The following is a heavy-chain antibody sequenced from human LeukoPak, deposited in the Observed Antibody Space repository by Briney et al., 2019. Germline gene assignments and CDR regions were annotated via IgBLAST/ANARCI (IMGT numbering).Heavy chain of an antibody. J-gene: IGHJ4*02. Sequence: PSETLSLTCTVSGGSISSSSYYWGWIRQPPGKGLEWIGSIYYSGSTYYNPSLKSRVTISVDTSKNQFSLKLSSVTAADTAVYYCARRVGATRSFDYWGQGTLVTVSS. CDR3: ARRVGATRSFDY. CDR1: GGSISSSSYY. V-gene: IGHV4-39*01. D-gene: IGHD1-26*01. CDR2: IYYSGST.